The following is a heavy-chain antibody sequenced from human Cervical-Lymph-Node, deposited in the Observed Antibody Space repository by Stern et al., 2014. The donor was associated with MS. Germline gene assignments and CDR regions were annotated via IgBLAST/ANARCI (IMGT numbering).Heavy chain of an antibody. CDR2: INPNSGGT. CDR3: ARVHQWEPNWFDP. V-gene: IGHV1-2*06. Sequence: QVQLVQSGAEVKKPGASVKVSCKASGYTFTGYYMHWVRQAPGQVLEWMGRINPNSGGTNYAQKLQGRVTRTRDTSISTAYMELSRLRSDDTAVYYCARVHQWEPNWFDPWGQGTLVTVSS. J-gene: IGHJ5*02. CDR1: GYTFTGYY. D-gene: IGHD1-26*01.